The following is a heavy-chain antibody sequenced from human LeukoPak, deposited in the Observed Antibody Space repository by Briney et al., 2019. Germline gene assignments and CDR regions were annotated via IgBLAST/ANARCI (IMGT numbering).Heavy chain of an antibody. Sequence: GGSLRLSCVASGFIFSDHYMSWIRQAPGKGLEGVAYINSDSTTLYYADSVKGRFTVSRDNAKNSLYLHMNSLGVDDTAVYYCARLRGLIDHRGQGALVTVSS. V-gene: IGHV3-11*01. D-gene: IGHD3-10*01. CDR3: ARLRGLIDH. CDR2: INSDSTTL. CDR1: GFIFSDHY. J-gene: IGHJ4*02.